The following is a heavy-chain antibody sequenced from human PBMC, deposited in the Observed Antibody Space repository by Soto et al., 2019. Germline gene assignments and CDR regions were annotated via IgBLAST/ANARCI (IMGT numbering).Heavy chain of an antibody. D-gene: IGHD3-10*01. Sequence: QVQLVESGGGLVKPGGSLRLSCVASGFTFSDYYMTWIRQPPGKGLEWVSYISGSGTTIHYADSVKGRFTVSRDNARNSLYLQMNSLRAEATAVYHCENDPYYHASGNWGHVTLVTVSS. V-gene: IGHV3-11*01. CDR3: ENDPYYHASGN. CDR1: GFTFSDYY. CDR2: ISGSGTTI. J-gene: IGHJ4*01.